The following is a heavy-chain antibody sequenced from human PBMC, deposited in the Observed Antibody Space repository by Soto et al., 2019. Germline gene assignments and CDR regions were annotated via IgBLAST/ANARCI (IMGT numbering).Heavy chain of an antibody. CDR3: ARGGADIVVVPVDAFDI. J-gene: IGHJ3*02. Sequence: ESGGGLVQPGGSLRLSCAASGFTFSSYWMSWVRQAPGKGLEWVANIKQDGSEKYYVDSVKGRFTISRDNAKNSLYLQMNSLRAEDTAVYYCARGGADIVVVPVDAFDIWGQGTMVTVSS. D-gene: IGHD2-15*01. V-gene: IGHV3-7*03. CDR2: IKQDGSEK. CDR1: GFTFSSYW.